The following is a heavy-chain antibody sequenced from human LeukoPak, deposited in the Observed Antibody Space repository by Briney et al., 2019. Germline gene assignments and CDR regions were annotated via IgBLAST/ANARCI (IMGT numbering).Heavy chain of an antibody. CDR3: AKLSRYPGPFDY. D-gene: IGHD1-1*01. V-gene: IGHV3-23*01. CDR2: ISGNGGST. Sequence: AGGSLRLSCAASGFTFNSYAMSWVRQAPGEGLEWVSAISGNGGSTFYADSVKGRFTISRDNSKNTLYLQMNSLRAEDTAVYFCAKLSRYPGPFDYWGQGTLVTVSS. CDR1: GFTFNSYA. J-gene: IGHJ4*02.